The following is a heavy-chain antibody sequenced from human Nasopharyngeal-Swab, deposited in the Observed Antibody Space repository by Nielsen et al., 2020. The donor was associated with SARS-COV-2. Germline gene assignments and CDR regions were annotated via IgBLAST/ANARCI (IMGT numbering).Heavy chain of an antibody. D-gene: IGHD1-26*01. CDR3: AKDGSYWFDY. V-gene: IGHV3-30*18. J-gene: IGHJ4*02. CDR1: GFTFSGYG. Sequence: GESLKISCAASGFTFSGYGMHWVRQAPGKGLEWVAVISYDGSNKYYADSVKGRFTISRDNSKNTLYLQMNSLRAEDTAVYYCAKDGSYWFDYWGQGTLVTVSS. CDR2: ISYDGSNK.